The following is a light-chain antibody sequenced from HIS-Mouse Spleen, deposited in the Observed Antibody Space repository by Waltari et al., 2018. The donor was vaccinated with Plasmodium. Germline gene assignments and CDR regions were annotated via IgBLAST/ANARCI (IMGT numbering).Light chain of an antibody. CDR2: AAS. Sequence: DIQMTQSPSSLSASVGDRVTITCRASQSISNYLNWYQQKPGKAPKFLIYAASTLQSGVPSRFSGSGSGTDFTLTISSLQPEDFATYYCQQSYSTWTFGQGTKVELK. J-gene: IGKJ1*01. V-gene: IGKV1-39*01. CDR1: QSISNY. CDR3: QQSYSTWT.